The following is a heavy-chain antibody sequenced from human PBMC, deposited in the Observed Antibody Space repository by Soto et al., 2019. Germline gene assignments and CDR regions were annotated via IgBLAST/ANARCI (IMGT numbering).Heavy chain of an antibody. J-gene: IGHJ4*02. CDR3: ARVAGHKNARFDT. V-gene: IGHV1-2*02. CDR2: INPGSGVT. D-gene: IGHD1-1*01. CDR1: GYSFTKYH. Sequence: ASVKVSCKASGYSFTKYHMHWVRQAPGQGLEWMGWINPGSGVTNQAQKFQGRVTTTRDTSITTTYMELNSLTSDDTAVYYCARVAGHKNARFDTWGQGALVTV.